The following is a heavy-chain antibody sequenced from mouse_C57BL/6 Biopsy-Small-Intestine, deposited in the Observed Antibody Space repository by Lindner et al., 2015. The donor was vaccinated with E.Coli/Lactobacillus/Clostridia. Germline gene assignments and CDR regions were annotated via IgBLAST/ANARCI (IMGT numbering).Heavy chain of an antibody. J-gene: IGHJ2*01. CDR3: ACLTGTKGYFDY. V-gene: IGHV1-31*01. CDR2: IYPYNGLS. D-gene: IGHD4-1*01. Sequence: VQLQESGPELVKPGASVKISCKASGYSFTGYYMQWVKQSHGNILDWIGYIYPYNGLSSYNQKFKGKATLTVDKSSSTAYMELRSLTSEDSAVYYCACLTGTKGYFDYWGQGTTLTVSS. CDR1: GYSFTGYY.